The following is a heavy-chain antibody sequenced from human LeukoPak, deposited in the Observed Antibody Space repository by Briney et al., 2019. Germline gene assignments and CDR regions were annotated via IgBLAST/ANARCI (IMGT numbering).Heavy chain of an antibody. V-gene: IGHV1-8*01. CDR2: MNPNSGNT. Sequence: GASVKVSCKASGYTFTSYDINWVRQATGQGLEWMGWMNPNSGNTGYAQKLQGRVTMTTDTSTSTAYMELRSLRSDDTAVYYCARDYSGATIWYGMDVWGQGTTVTVSS. D-gene: IGHD1-26*01. CDR1: GYTFTSYD. J-gene: IGHJ6*02. CDR3: ARDYSGATIWYGMDV.